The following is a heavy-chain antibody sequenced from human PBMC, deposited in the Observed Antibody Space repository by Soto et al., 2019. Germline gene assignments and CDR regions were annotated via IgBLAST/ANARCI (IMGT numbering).Heavy chain of an antibody. V-gene: IGHV4-59*01. CDR1: GGSISSYY. CDR3: ARDAGEQQLSTYFDY. J-gene: IGHJ4*02. CDR2: IYYSGST. D-gene: IGHD6-13*01. Sequence: SETLSLTCTVSGGSISSYYWSWIRQPPGKGLEWIGYIYYSGSTNYNPSLKSRVTISVDTSKNQFSLKLSSVTAADTAVYYCARDAGEQQLSTYFDYWGQGTLVTGLL.